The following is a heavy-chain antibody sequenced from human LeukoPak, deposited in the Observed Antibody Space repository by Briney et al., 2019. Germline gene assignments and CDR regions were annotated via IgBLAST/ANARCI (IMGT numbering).Heavy chain of an antibody. J-gene: IGHJ4*02. Sequence: SETLPLTSAVSGGSISSSNCRTWLRQPPGKGLEWIGEIYHRGSTNYNPSLKSRVTISVDKSKNQFSLNLSSGTAADTAVYFCARLKVGVPAIDYWGQGTLVTVSS. CDR1: GGSISSSNC. CDR3: ARLKVGVPAIDY. V-gene: IGHV4-4*02. CDR2: IYHRGST. D-gene: IGHD1-26*01.